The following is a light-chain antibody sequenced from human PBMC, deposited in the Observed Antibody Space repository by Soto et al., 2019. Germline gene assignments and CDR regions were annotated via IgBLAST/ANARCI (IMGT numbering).Light chain of an antibody. CDR3: QQRSSWPS. J-gene: IGKJ3*01. V-gene: IGKV3-11*01. CDR2: DAF. CDR1: QSVSSF. Sequence: EIVLTQSPVILSLSPGDRATLSCRASQSVSSFIAWYQQKPGQAPRLLIYDAFNRASGIPARFSGSGSGTDFTLTISRLDPEDFAVYYCQQRSSWPSFGPGTKVDVK.